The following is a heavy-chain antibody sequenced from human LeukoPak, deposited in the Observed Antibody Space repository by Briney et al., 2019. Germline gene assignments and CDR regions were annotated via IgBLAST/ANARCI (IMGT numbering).Heavy chain of an antibody. J-gene: IGHJ4*02. CDR3: ATRPPKFGEKPLDY. Sequence: ASVKVSCKVSGYTLTELSMHWVRQAPGKGLEWMGGFDPEDGETIYAQKFQGRVTMTEDTSTDTAYMELSSLRSEDTAVYYCATRPPKFGEKPLDYWGQGTLVTVSS. CDR1: GYTLTELS. CDR2: FDPEDGET. V-gene: IGHV1-24*01. D-gene: IGHD3-10*02.